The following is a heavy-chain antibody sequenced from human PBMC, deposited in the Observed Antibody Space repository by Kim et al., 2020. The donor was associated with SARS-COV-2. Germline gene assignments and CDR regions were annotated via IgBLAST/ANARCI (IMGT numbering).Heavy chain of an antibody. CDR1: GFKFEDYS. V-gene: IGHV3-48*04. Sequence: GGSLRLSCAASGFKFEDYSMNWVRQAPGKGLEWLSYISSNSATLYYADSVKGRFTISRDNAENSLFLQMHSLRVEDSGVYYCARPGLLWFANDYWGQGILVSVSS. CDR3: ARPGLLWFANDY. D-gene: IGHD3-10*01. J-gene: IGHJ4*02. CDR2: ISSNSATL.